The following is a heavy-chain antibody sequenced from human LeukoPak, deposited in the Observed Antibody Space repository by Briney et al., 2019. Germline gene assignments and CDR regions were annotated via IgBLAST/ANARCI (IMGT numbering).Heavy chain of an antibody. V-gene: IGHV1-18*01. CDR2: ISAYNGNT. CDR1: GYTFTSYG. D-gene: IGHD2-15*01. Sequence: ASVKVSCKASGYTFTSYGISWVRQAPGQGLEWMGWISAYNGNTNYAQKLQGRVTMTTDTSTSTAYMELRSLRSDDTAVYYCARDGDDWDCSGSSCYLSVVWFDPWGQGTLVTVSS. CDR3: ARDGDDWDCSGSSCYLSVVWFDP. J-gene: IGHJ5*02.